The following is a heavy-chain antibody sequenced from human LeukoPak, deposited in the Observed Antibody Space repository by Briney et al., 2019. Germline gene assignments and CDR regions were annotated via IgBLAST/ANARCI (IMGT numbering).Heavy chain of an antibody. V-gene: IGHV3-48*03. J-gene: IGHJ4*02. Sequence: GGSLRLSCAASGFTFSSYELNWVRQAPGKGLEWVSYISSSGSTIYYADSVKGRFTISRDNAKNSLYLQMNSLRAEDTAVYYCARDDYDSIDYWGQETLVTVSS. D-gene: IGHD4-17*01. CDR1: GFTFSSYE. CDR3: ARDDYDSIDY. CDR2: ISSSGSTI.